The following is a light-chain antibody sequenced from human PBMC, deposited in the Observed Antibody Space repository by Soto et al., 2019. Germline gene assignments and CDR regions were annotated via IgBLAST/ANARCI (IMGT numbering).Light chain of an antibody. V-gene: IGLV2-14*01. CDR1: SSDFCAYNY. CDR3: SSYTTSSTPVL. Sequence: QSVLTQPASVSGSPGQSVTISCIGTSSDFCAYNYVSWYQHHPGKAPKLMISEVSNRPSGFSYRFSGSKSGNTASLTISGLQAEDEADYYCSSYTTSSTPVLFGGGTKLTVL. J-gene: IGLJ2*01. CDR2: EVS.